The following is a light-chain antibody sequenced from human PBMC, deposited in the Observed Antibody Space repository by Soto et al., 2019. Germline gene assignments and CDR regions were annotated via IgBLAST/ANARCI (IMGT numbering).Light chain of an antibody. CDR3: QQRYSWLRV. Sequence: FVVTQSPDTLSLSPGETATLSCRASQSGSSSVAWYQHKPCQSPRLVVYSEYKESPGIPARFSGSGSGTDFTLTISSLESDDFAIYYCQQRYSWLRVFGPGTKVEVK. J-gene: IGKJ1*01. CDR2: SEY. CDR1: QSGSSS. V-gene: IGKV3-11*01.